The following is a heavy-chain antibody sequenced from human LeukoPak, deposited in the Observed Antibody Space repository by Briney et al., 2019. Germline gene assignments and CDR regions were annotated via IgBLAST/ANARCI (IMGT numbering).Heavy chain of an antibody. CDR1: GGSFSGYY. Sequence: SETLSLTCAVSGGSFSGYYWSWIRQPPGKGLEWIGEINHSGSTNYNPSLKSRVTISVDTSKNQFSLKLSSVTAADTAVYYCAASSGWYYYYYGMDVWGQGTTVTVSS. D-gene: IGHD6-19*01. V-gene: IGHV4-34*01. CDR2: INHSGST. J-gene: IGHJ6*02. CDR3: AASSGWYYYYYGMDV.